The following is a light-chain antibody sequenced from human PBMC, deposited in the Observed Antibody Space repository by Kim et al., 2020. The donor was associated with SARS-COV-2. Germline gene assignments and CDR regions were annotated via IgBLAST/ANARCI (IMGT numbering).Light chain of an antibody. J-gene: IGLJ2*01. V-gene: IGLV4-60*03. CDR1: SGHSTYM. CDR3: QTWDSYVV. CDR2: LQDSGSY. Sequence: GASVKLTCTLSSGHSTYMIAWHQQQQGKAPRYLMSLQDSGSYDKGSGVSDRFSGSSSGADRYLTISNLQSEDEAEYYCQTWDSYVVFGGGTQLTVL.